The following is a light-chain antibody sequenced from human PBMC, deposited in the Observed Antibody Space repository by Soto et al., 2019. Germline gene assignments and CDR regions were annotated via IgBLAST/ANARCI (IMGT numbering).Light chain of an antibody. CDR2: STD. J-gene: IGLJ2*01. CDR1: TGAVTNGHH. Sequence: QAVVTQESSLPVSPGGTVTLNCASSTGAVTNGHHPHWLQQQPGQAHRTVIYSTDNKQDWTPARFSGSLLWGKAALTVSGVQPEEEAESYCLFYYGGDHPPCVFVGETKLTVL. V-gene: IGLV7-43*01. CDR3: LFYYGGDHPPCV.